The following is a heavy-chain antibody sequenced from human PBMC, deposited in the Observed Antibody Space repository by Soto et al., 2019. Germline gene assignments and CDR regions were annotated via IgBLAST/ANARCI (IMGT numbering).Heavy chain of an antibody. D-gene: IGHD6-19*01. CDR3: ARASPYSSGWDNWFDP. V-gene: IGHV4-59*01. J-gene: IGHJ5*02. CDR2: IYYSGST. Sequence: QVQLQESGPGLVKPSETLSLTCTVSGGSISSDYWSWIRQPPGKGLEWIGYIYYSGSTNYNPSLTSRVTISVDTSKNQCSLKLSSVTAADTAVYYCARASPYSSGWDNWFDPWGQGTLVTVSS. CDR1: GGSISSDY.